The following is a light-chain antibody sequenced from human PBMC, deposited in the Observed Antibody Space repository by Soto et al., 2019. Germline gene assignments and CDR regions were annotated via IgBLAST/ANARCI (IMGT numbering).Light chain of an antibody. V-gene: IGKV1-39*01. CDR1: QSISTY. CDR3: PQSYTTTPGK. Sequence: IQMTQSPSSLSASVGDRVTITCRASQSISTYLIWYQQKPGKAPKLLIYATSRLQSGVPLRFSPSGSSTDSTPTISILQPEHFATYYCPQSYTTTPGKFGQGTKV. J-gene: IGKJ1*01. CDR2: ATS.